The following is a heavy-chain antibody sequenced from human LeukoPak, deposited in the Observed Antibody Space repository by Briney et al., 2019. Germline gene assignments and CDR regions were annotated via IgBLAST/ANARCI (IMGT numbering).Heavy chain of an antibody. V-gene: IGHV4-59*11. CDR3: ARYAAAAYYFDY. J-gene: IGHJ4*02. D-gene: IGHD6-13*01. Sequence: SETLSLTCIASGGSISGHYWSWIRLPPGKGLEWIGYIYYSGSTNYNPSLKSRVTISVDTSKNQFSLKLSSVTAADTAVYYCARYAAAAYYFDYWGQGTLVTVS. CDR1: GGSISGHY. CDR2: IYYSGST.